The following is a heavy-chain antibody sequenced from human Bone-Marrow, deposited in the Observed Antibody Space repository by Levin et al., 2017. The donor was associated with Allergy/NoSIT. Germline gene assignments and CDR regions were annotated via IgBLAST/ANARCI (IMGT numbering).Heavy chain of an antibody. CDR1: GYKFSNYW. CDR2: IFPGDSHA. V-gene: IGHV5-51*01. Sequence: KVSCQGSGYKFSNYWIAWVRQMPGKGLEYMGIIFPGDSHARYSPSFQGQVTMSVDKSIDTAFLQWSSLKASDTAIYYCARHGDTYMDAFDVWGQGTMVTVSS. J-gene: IGHJ3*01. D-gene: IGHD3-16*01. CDR3: ARHGDTYMDAFDV.